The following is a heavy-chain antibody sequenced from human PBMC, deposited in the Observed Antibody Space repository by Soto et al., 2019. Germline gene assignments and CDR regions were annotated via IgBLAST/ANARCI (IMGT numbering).Heavy chain of an antibody. CDR2: INTIGSAI. CDR1: GFTFSSFE. D-gene: IGHD3-10*01. J-gene: IGHJ4*02. Sequence: VGSLRLSCAASGFTFSSFEMNWVRQAPGKGLESIAYINTIGSAIYYADPAKGRLTISRDNAKNSLSLQMNSLRADDTAVYYRARVRYAAGRPLDYWGQGTLVSVYS. V-gene: IGHV3-48*03. CDR3: ARVRYAAGRPLDY.